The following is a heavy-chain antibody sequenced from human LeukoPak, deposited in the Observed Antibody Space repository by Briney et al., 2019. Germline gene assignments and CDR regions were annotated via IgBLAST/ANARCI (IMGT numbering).Heavy chain of an antibody. CDR1: RYTFTGYY. CDR2: INPNSGGT. V-gene: IGHV1-2*02. Sequence: ASVKVSCKASRYTFTGYYMHWVRQAPGQGLDWLGWINPNSGGTNYAQKFQGRVTMTRDTSISTAYMELSRLRSDDTAVYHCASATAAGTSLGMDVWGQGTTVTVSS. CDR3: ASATAAGTSLGMDV. D-gene: IGHD6-13*01. J-gene: IGHJ6*02.